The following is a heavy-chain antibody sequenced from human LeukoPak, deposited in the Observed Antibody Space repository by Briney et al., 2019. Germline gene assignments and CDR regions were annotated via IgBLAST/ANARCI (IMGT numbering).Heavy chain of an antibody. J-gene: IGHJ3*02. Sequence: GGSLRLSCAASGFTFSSYAMSWVRQAPGKGLERVSAISGSGGSTYADSVKGRFTISRDNSKNTLYLQMNSRRAEDTAVYYCAKDSPPYYDSSGYSDAFDIWGQGTMVTVSS. CDR2: ISGSGGST. CDR3: AKDSPPYYDSSGYSDAFDI. CDR1: GFTFSSYA. D-gene: IGHD3-22*01. V-gene: IGHV3-23*01.